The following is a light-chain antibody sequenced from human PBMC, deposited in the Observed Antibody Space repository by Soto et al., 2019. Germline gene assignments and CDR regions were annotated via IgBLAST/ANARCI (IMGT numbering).Light chain of an antibody. CDR1: QSVSSTS. J-gene: IGKJ1*01. CDR2: GAS. V-gene: IGKV3-20*01. CDR3: QHHYRLPPCT. Sequence: EIVLTQSPGTLSLSPGERATLSCRASQSVSSTSLAWYQQKPGQAPRLLIYGASNRATGISDRFSGSGCRRDFTPAISRLETEDFAVYYCQHHYRLPPCTFGQGTKVEIK.